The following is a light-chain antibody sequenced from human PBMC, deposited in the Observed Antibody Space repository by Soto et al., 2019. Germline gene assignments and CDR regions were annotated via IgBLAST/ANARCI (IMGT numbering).Light chain of an antibody. V-gene: IGKV3-15*01. CDR3: QQYNIWPTLT. CDR1: QGVSGN. CDR2: GSS. J-gene: IGKJ3*01. Sequence: EIVMTQSPSTLSVSPGERATLSCRASQGVSGNVAWYQQKPGQAPRLLIYGSSTRATGIPARFSVSGSGTEFTLTISILQSEYFAFYYCQQYNIWPTLTFVQGNNVDIK.